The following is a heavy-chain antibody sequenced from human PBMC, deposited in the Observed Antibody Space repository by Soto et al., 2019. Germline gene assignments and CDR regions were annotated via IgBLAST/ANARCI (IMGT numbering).Heavy chain of an antibody. CDR1: GFTFSSYG. Sequence: QVQLVESGGGVVQPGRSLRLSCAASGFTFSSYGMHWVRQAPGKGLEWVAVIWYDGSNKYYADSVKGRFTISRDNSRNARYLQMNSLRAEDTAVYYCARDDSWGQGTLVTVSS. J-gene: IGHJ5*01. V-gene: IGHV3-33*01. CDR2: IWYDGSNK. CDR3: ARDDS.